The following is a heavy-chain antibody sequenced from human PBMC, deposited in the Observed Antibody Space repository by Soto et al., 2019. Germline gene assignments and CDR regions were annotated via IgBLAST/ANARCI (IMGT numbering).Heavy chain of an antibody. V-gene: IGHV3-23*01. CDR2: ISGSGGST. CDR1: GFTFSSYA. D-gene: IGHD5-18*01. Sequence: EVQLLESGGGLVQPGGSLRLTCAASGFTFSSYAMSWVRQAPGKGLEWVSAISGSGGSTYYADSVKGRFTISRDNSKNTLYLQMNSLRAEDTAVYYCAKYLKGAMVRGVGYWGQGTLVTVSS. J-gene: IGHJ4*02. CDR3: AKYLKGAMVRGVGY.